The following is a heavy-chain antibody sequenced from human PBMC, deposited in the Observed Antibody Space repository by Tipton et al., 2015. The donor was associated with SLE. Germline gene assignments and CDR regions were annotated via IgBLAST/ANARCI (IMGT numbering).Heavy chain of an antibody. D-gene: IGHD3-3*01. V-gene: IGHV3-7*05. Sequence: SLRLSCAASGFTFSSYSMSWVRQAPGKGLEWVANIKQNGREKYYVDSVKGRFTISRDNAKDSLYLQMNSLGADDTAVYYCVSITYYDESGAYRWFDPWCQVPLVTVS. CDR2: IKQNGREK. J-gene: IGHJ5*02. CDR3: VSITYYDESGAYRWFDP. CDR1: GFTFSSYS.